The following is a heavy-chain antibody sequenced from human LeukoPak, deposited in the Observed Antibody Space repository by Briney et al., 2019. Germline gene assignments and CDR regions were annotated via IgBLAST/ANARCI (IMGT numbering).Heavy chain of an antibody. Sequence: GGSLRLSCAASGFTFSSYWMSWVRQAPGKGLEWVANIKQDGSEKYYVESVKGRFTISRDNAKNSLYLQMNSLRAEDTAVYYCARARKSGGITMIRGVKDRGWFDPWGQGTLVTVSS. V-gene: IGHV3-7*01. J-gene: IGHJ5*02. CDR1: GFTFSSYW. CDR2: IKQDGSEK. D-gene: IGHD3-10*01. CDR3: ARARKSGGITMIRGVKDRGWFDP.